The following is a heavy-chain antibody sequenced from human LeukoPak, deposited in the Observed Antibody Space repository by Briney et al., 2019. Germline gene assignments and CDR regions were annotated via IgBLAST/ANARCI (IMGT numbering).Heavy chain of an antibody. CDR3: ARDQGGGAQLLDYYFDY. Sequence: ASVTVSCKASGYTFTSYGISWVRQAPGQGLEWMGWISAYNGNTNYAQKLQGRVTMTTDTSTSTAYMELRSLRSDDTAVYYCARDQGGGAQLLDYYFDYWGQGTLVTVSS. V-gene: IGHV1-18*01. CDR1: GYTFTSYG. CDR2: ISAYNGNT. D-gene: IGHD2-2*01. J-gene: IGHJ4*02.